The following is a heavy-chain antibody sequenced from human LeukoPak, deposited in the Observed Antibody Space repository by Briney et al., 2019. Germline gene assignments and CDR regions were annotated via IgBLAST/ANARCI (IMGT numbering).Heavy chain of an antibody. D-gene: IGHD5-18*01. J-gene: IGHJ2*01. CDR3: ARVIVQDVDTAGDFDL. CDR1: GGTFSSYA. Sequence: SVKVSCKASGGTFSSYAISWVRQAPGQGLEWMGGIIPIFGTANYAQKFQGRVTITADESTSTAYMELSSLRSEDSAVYYCARVIVQDVDTAGDFDLWGRGTLVTVSS. CDR2: IIPIFGTA. V-gene: IGHV1-69*01.